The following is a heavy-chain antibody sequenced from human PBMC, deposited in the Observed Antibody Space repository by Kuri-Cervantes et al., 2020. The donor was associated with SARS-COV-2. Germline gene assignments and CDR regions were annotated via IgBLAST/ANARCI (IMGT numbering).Heavy chain of an antibody. D-gene: IGHD3-10*01. V-gene: IGHV3-23*01. Sequence: LSLTCAASGFTFSSYAMSWVRQAPGKGLEWVSAISGSGGSTYYADSVKGRFTISRDNSKNTLYLQMNSLRAEDTAVYYCAKEGFFYGSGRHFDYWGQGTLVTVSS. CDR1: GFTFSSYA. J-gene: IGHJ4*02. CDR3: AKEGFFYGSGRHFDY. CDR2: ISGSGGST.